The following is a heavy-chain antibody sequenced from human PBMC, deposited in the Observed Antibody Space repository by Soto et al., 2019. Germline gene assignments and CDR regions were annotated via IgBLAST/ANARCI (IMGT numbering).Heavy chain of an antibody. CDR2: ISSSRSTI. CDR1: GFTFSSYS. D-gene: IGHD3-10*01. CDR3: ASFYGSGSPPFDY. Sequence: EVQLVESGGGLVQPGGSLRLSCAASGFTFSSYSMHWVRQAPGKGLEWVSYISSSRSTIYYADSVKGRFTISRDNAKNSLYLQMNGLRAEDTAVYYCASFYGSGSPPFDYWGQGTLVTVSS. V-gene: IGHV3-48*01. J-gene: IGHJ4*02.